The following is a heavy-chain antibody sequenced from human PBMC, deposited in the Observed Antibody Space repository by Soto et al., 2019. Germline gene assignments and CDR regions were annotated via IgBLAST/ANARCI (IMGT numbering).Heavy chain of an antibody. CDR1: GGSISSSNW. CDR3: ARHYGSYDFWSGYQRYGMDV. CDR2: IYYSGST. V-gene: IGHV4-4*02. J-gene: IGHJ6*02. Sequence: SETLSLTCAVSGGSISSSNWWSWVRQPPGKGLEWIGEIYYSGSTYYNPSLKSRVTISVDTSKNQFSLKLSSVTAADTAVYYWARHYGSYDFWSGYQRYGMDVWAQGTTFTVPS. D-gene: IGHD3-3*01.